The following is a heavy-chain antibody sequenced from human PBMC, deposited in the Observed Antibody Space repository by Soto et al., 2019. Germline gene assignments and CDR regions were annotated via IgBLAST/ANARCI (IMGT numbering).Heavy chain of an antibody. CDR1: GFTFSRYS. V-gene: IGHV3-48*02. CDR2: ISSSSSTI. J-gene: IGHJ4*02. D-gene: IGHD3-22*01. Sequence: EVQLVESGGGLVQPGGSLRLSCAAYGFTFSRYSMNWVRQAPGKGLERVSYISSSSSTIYYGDSVKGRFTISRDNAKDSLYLQMSSPRDDDTAVYYCARDPYASSGYYSLFDYWGQGTLVAVSS. CDR3: ARDPYASSGYYSLFDY.